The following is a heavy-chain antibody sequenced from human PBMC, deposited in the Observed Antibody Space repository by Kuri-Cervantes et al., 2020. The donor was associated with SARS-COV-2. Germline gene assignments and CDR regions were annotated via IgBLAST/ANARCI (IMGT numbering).Heavy chain of an antibody. D-gene: IGHD2-21*01. Sequence: GESLKISCAASGFTFSSYAMSWVRQAPGKGLEWVSAIRGSGGSTYYADSVKGRFTISRDNSKNTLYLQMNSLRAEDTAVYYCAKTPIVVVIAITYYFDYWGQGTLVTVSS. J-gene: IGHJ4*02. V-gene: IGHV3-23*01. CDR2: IRGSGGST. CDR3: AKTPIVVVIAITYYFDY. CDR1: GFTFSSYA.